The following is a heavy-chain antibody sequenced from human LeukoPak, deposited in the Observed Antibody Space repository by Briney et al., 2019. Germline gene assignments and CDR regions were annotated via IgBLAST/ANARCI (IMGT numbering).Heavy chain of an antibody. J-gene: IGHJ4*02. CDR1: GYTFTSYG. Sequence: ASVKVSCKASGYTFTSYGISWVQQAPGQGLEWMGWISAYNGNTNYAQKLQGRVTMTTDTSTSTAYMELRSLRSDDTAVYYCARDQGYAVAGPGNYWGQGTLVTVSS. CDR2: ISAYNGNT. CDR3: ARDQGYAVAGPGNY. V-gene: IGHV1-18*01. D-gene: IGHD6-19*01.